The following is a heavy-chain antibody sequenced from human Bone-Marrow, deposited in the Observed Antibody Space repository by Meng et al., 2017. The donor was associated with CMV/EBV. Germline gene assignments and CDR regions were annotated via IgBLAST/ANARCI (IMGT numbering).Heavy chain of an antibody. V-gene: IGHV3-11*06. J-gene: IGHJ3*02. Sequence: GESPKICCAASRFIFSDYYMSWIRQAPGKGLEWVSSISSSSSYIYYADSVKGRFTISRDNAKNSLYLQMNSLRAEDTAVYYCARGQRRCSSTSCYFPLLLDAFDIWGQGTMVTVSS. CDR3: ARGQRRCSSTSCYFPLLLDAFDI. D-gene: IGHD2-2*01. CDR2: ISSSSSYI. CDR1: RFIFSDYY.